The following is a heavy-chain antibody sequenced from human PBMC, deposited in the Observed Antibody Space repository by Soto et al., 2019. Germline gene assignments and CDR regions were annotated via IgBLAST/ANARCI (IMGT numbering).Heavy chain of an antibody. CDR1: GYTFSNFD. CDR2: MDHRNGNT. CDR3: ATDLGDFRSTSGVFLYGMDV. V-gene: IGHV1-8*01. Sequence: QVQLVQSGAEVKKPGASVKVSCKASGYTFSNFDINWVRQAPGQGLEWVGWMDHRNGNTGYAEKFRGRVTMTGNTAISATYIGVTSMRSEDTAVYYCATDLGDFRSTSGVFLYGMDVWGQGTTVTVS. D-gene: IGHD3-3*01. J-gene: IGHJ6*02.